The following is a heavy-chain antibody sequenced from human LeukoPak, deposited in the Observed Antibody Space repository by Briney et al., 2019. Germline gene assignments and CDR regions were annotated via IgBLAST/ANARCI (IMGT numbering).Heavy chain of an antibody. Sequence: QPGGSLRLSCAASGFTLNSYWMHWVRQAPGKGLVWVSRINRDGSTTDYADSVKGRFTISRDNAKNTLYLQMNSLGAEDTAVYYCAREASAVFDYWGQGTLVTVSS. J-gene: IGHJ4*02. CDR1: GFTLNSYW. V-gene: IGHV3-74*01. CDR3: AREASAVFDY. D-gene: IGHD6-13*01. CDR2: INRDGSTT.